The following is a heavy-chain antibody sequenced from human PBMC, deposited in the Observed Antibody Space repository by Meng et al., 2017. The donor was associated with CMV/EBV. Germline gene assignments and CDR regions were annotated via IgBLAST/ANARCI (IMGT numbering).Heavy chain of an antibody. J-gene: IGHJ4*02. CDR3: ARAPPWDDFDY. Sequence: GESLKISCAASGFTFSSYSMNWVRQAPGKGLEWVSSISSSSSYIYYADSVKGRFTISRDNAKNSLYLQMNSLRAEDTAVYYCARAPPWDDFDYWGQGTLVTVSS. CDR2: ISSSSSYI. CDR1: GFTFSSYS. D-gene: IGHD1-26*01. V-gene: IGHV3-21*01.